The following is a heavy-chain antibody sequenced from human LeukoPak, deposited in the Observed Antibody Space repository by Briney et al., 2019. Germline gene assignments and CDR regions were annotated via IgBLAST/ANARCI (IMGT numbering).Heavy chain of an antibody. J-gene: IGHJ6*02. V-gene: IGHV3-64*01. D-gene: IGHD3-3*01. CDR1: GFTFSSYA. CDR3: ARDYDFWSGYYPGYYYYGMDV. CDR2: ISSNGGST. Sequence: GGSLRLSCAASGFTFSSYAMPWVRQAPGKGLEYVSAISSNGGSTYYANSVKGRFTISRDNSKNTLYLQMGSLRAEDMAVYYCARDYDFWSGYYPGYYYYGMDVWGQGTTVTVSS.